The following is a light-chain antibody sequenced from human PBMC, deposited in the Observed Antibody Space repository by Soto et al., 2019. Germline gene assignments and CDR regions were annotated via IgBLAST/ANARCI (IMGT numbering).Light chain of an antibody. CDR2: DAS. V-gene: IGKV3-20*01. Sequence: EMVLTQSPGTLSLSPGERAILSCRASQSVSSDSLAWYRQKPGQAPRLLVYDASSRATGIPDRFSASGCGTDFTLTISRLETEDCAVSYCQQYGSAPRTFGQGTKVESK. J-gene: IGKJ1*01. CDR1: QSVSSDS. CDR3: QQYGSAPRT.